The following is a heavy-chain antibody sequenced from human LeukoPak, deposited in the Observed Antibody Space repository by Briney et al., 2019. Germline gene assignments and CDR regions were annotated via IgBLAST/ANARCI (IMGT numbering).Heavy chain of an antibody. CDR3: ATLRDGYEFDY. J-gene: IGHJ4*02. CDR2: IYNGGST. V-gene: IGHV4-59*01. CDR1: GVSISSNY. D-gene: IGHD5-24*01. Sequence: SETLSLTCTVSGVSISSNYWSWIRQPPGKGLEWIGYIYNGGSTNYNPSLKSRVTLSVDTSKNQFSLKLTSVTAADTAVYYCATLRDGYEFDYWGQGTLVTVSS.